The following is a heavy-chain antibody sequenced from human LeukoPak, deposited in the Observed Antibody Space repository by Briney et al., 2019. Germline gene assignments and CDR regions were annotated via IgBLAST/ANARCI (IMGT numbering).Heavy chain of an antibody. D-gene: IGHD3-22*01. Sequence: ASVKVSCKASGDTFTGYYMHWVRQAPGQRLEWMGWINAGNGNTKYSQEFQGRVTITRDTSASTAYMELSSLRSEDMAVYYCARDYYEALGYWGQGTLVTVSS. J-gene: IGHJ4*02. CDR1: GDTFTGYY. CDR2: INAGNGNT. V-gene: IGHV1-3*03. CDR3: ARDYYEALGY.